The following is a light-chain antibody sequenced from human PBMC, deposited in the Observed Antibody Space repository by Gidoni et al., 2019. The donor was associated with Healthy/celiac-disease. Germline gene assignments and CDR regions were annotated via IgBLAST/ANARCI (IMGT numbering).Light chain of an antibody. J-gene: IGLJ3*02. V-gene: IGLV2-23*02. CDR3: CSYAGSSTWV. Sequence: QSALTQPASVSGSPGQSITISCTGTSIYVGSYNLVSWYQQHPGKAPKLMLYEVSKRPSGVSNRFSGSKSGNTASLTISGLQAEDEADYYCCSYAGSSTWVFGGGTKLTVL. CDR2: EVS. CDR1: SIYVGSYNL.